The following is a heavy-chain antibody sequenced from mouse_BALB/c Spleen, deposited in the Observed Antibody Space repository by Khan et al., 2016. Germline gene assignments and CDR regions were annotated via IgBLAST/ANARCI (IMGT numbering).Heavy chain of an antibody. J-gene: IGHJ2*01. CDR1: GYSITSDYA. D-gene: IGHD1-1*01. V-gene: IGHV3-2*02. CDR3: ARGYCGSRDYYFDY. CDR2: ITNGGGT. Sequence: EVQLVESGPGLVKPSQSLSLTCTVTGYSITSDYAWNWIRQFPGNTLEWVGYITNGGGTNSNPFLKSRISITRDTSNNQFFMQFNAVTTEDTATYYGARGYCGSRDYYFDYGGRGTALIVSS.